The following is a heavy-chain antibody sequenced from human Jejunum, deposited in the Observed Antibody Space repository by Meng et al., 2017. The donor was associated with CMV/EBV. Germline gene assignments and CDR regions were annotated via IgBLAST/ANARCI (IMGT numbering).Heavy chain of an antibody. Sequence: MNGVRQAPGKGLEWVSYISSSGSTIYYADSVKGRFTISGDNAKNSLYLQMNSLRAEDTAVYYCARRGRWYYDSSGYYYGNADAFDIWGQGTMVTVSS. D-gene: IGHD3-22*01. CDR3: ARRGRWYYDSSGYYYGNADAFDI. J-gene: IGHJ3*02. CDR2: ISSSGSTI. V-gene: IGHV3-48*03.